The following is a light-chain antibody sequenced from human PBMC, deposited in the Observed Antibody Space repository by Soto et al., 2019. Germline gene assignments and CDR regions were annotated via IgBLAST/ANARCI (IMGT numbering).Light chain of an antibody. CDR2: GAS. V-gene: IGKV3-20*01. Sequence: PGESATLSCRASQSVGGTYLAWYQQKPGQAPRLLIYGASSRATGVPARFRGSVSGTEFTLTISRLEAEDFAVYYCQQYGGSSWTFGQGTKVEIK. CDR3: QQYGGSSWT. CDR1: QSVGGTY. J-gene: IGKJ1*01.